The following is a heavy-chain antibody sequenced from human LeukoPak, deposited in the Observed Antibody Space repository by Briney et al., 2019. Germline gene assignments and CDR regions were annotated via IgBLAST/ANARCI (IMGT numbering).Heavy chain of an antibody. V-gene: IGHV1-18*01. CDR2: ISAYNGNT. CDR1: GYTFTSYG. J-gene: IGHJ6*03. D-gene: IGHD3-3*01. CDR3: ARDDGVYYYYYMDV. Sequence: ASVKVSCKASGYTFTSYGISWVRQAPGQGLEWMGWISAYNGNTNYAQKLQGRVTMTTDTSTSTAYMELRSLKSDDTAVYYCARDDGVYYYYYMDVWGKGTTVTVSS.